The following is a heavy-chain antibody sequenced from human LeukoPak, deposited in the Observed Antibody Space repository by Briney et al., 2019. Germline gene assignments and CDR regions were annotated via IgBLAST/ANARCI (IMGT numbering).Heavy chain of an antibody. V-gene: IGHV1-46*04. Sequence: ASVKVSCTASGYTFTRYYMHWVRQAPGQGLEWMGIINPSAGSTSYAPKLQGGVTLTRDTSTSTVYMELSSLGYEDTAIYYCARAPDNYGIDDYWGQGTLLTVSS. CDR3: ARAPDNYGIDDY. D-gene: IGHD5-18*01. J-gene: IGHJ4*02. CDR1: GYTFTRYY. CDR2: INPSAGST.